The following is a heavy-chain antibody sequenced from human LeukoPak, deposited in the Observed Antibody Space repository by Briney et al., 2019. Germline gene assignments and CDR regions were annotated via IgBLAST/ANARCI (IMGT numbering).Heavy chain of an antibody. V-gene: IGHV3-53*01. Sequence: GGSLRLSCVVSGVDVNNVYMNWVRHSPQKGLEWLSMMISGGSVDHADSVKSRFSISKDTSRNTIYLQMNSLRVEDTAIYYCAKVPEAGTGYGMDVWGQGTTVTVS. CDR1: GVDVNNVY. CDR3: AKVPEAGTGYGMDV. J-gene: IGHJ6*02. CDR2: MISGGSV. D-gene: IGHD2-2*01.